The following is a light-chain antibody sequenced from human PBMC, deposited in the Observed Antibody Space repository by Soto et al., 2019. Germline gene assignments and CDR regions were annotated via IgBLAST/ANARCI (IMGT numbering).Light chain of an antibody. CDR2: DAS. V-gene: IGKV3-11*01. Sequence: VVLTQYTVTLSLSPGQGAALSCRASQSISNYLAWYQQKPGQAPRLLIYDASNRAAGTPDRFSGSGSGTDFTLTISSLEPEDFAVYYCQQRSNWPPSITFGQGRRLENK. J-gene: IGKJ5*01. CDR1: QSISNY. CDR3: QQRSNWPPSIT.